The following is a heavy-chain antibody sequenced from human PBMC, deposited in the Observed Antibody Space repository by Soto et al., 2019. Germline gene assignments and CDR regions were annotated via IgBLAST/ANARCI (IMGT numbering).Heavy chain of an antibody. V-gene: IGHV1-18*01. CDR1: GYTFTSYG. CDR3: ARGYSGYDSLGDYYFDY. CDR2: ISAYNGNT. D-gene: IGHD5-12*01. Sequence: ASVKVSCKASGYTFTSYGISWVRQAPGQGLEWMGWISAYNGNTNYAQKLQGRVTMTTDTSTSTAYMELRSLRSDDTAVYYCARGYSGYDSLGDYYFDYWGQGTLVTVSS. J-gene: IGHJ4*02.